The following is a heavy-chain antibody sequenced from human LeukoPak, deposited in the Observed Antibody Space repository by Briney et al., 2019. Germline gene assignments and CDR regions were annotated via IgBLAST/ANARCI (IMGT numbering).Heavy chain of an antibody. Sequence: SETLSLTCAVYGGSFSGYYWSWIRQPPGKGLEWIGEINHSGSTNYNPSLKSRVTMSVDTSKNQFSLKLSSVTAADTAVCYCARGQRDGYNGPWYFDLWGRGTLVTVSS. J-gene: IGHJ2*01. CDR2: INHSGST. V-gene: IGHV4-34*01. CDR1: GGSFSGYY. CDR3: ARGQRDGYNGPWYFDL. D-gene: IGHD5-24*01.